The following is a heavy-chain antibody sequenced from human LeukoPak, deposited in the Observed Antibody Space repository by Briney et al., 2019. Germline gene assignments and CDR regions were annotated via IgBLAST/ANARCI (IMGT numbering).Heavy chain of an antibody. CDR1: GFTFSDCY. V-gene: IGHV3-11*01. J-gene: IGHJ4*02. Sequence: PGGSLRLSCAASGFTFSDCYMSWIRQAPGKGLEWVSYISSSGSTIYYADSVKGRFIISRDNSKNTVYLQMNSLSAEDAAVYYCVKDDGWVQYANWGQGTLVTVSS. D-gene: IGHD5-24*01. CDR2: ISSSGSTI. CDR3: VKDDGWVQYAN.